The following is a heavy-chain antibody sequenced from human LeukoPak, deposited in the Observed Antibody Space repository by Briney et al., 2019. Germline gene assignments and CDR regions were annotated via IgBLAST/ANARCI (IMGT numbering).Heavy chain of an antibody. D-gene: IGHD2-2*01. J-gene: IGHJ4*02. CDR3: ARGPWDIVVVPAPENDY. CDR2: IKQDGSGK. CDR1: GFTLSSYW. Sequence: GGSLRLSCAASGFTLSSYWMGSVRQDPGNGLEWVVNIKQDGSGKYYVDSVKGRFTISRDNAKNSLYLQMNSLRAEDTAVYYCARGPWDIVVVPAPENDYWGQGTLVTVSS. V-gene: IGHV3-7*01.